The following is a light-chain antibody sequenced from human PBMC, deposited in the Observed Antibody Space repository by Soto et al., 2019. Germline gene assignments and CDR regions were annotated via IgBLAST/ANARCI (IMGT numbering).Light chain of an antibody. CDR3: QQYQNLWT. Sequence: EIEMTQSPATLSLSPGERATLSCRASQSVSSNVAWYQQRPGQAPRLLIYRASARATGIPARFSGSGSGTEFTLTIGSLQSEDSAVYYCQQYQNLWTFGQGTKVDIK. J-gene: IGKJ1*01. V-gene: IGKV3-15*01. CDR1: QSVSSN. CDR2: RAS.